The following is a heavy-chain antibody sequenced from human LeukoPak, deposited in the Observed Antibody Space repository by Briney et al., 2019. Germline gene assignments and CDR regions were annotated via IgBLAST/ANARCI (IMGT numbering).Heavy chain of an antibody. V-gene: IGHV4-39*07. CDR3: ARDFYDSSGYYYEVLDY. D-gene: IGHD3-22*01. Sequence: SETLSLTCTVSGGSISSSSYYWGWIRQPPGKGLEWIGSIYYSGSTYYNPSLKSRVTISVDTSKNQFSLKLSSVTAADTAVYYCARDFYDSSGYYYEVLDYWGQGTLVTVSS. J-gene: IGHJ4*02. CDR2: IYYSGST. CDR1: GGSISSSSYY.